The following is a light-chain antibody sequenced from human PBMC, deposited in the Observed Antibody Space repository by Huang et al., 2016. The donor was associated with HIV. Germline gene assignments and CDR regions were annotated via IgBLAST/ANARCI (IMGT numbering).Light chain of an antibody. V-gene: IGKV3-15*01. CDR2: GAS. CDR1: QSVSTN. Sequence: EVVMTQSPATLSLSPGERATLSCRASQSVSTNLAWYQQKPGQAPRLLIYGASTGATGIPGRFSGSGSGTEFTLTISSLQSEDFVVYYCQQYYNWPPYTFGQGTKLEIK. CDR3: QQYYNWPPYT. J-gene: IGKJ2*01.